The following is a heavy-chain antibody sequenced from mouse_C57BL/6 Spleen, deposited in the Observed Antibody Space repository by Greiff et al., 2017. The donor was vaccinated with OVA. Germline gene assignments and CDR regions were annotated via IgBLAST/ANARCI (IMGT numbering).Heavy chain of an antibody. CDR1: GYTFTSYW. V-gene: IGHV1-69*01. D-gene: IGHD1-1*01. CDR3: ARADYYGSREGYFDY. CDR2: LDPSDSYT. Sequence: VQLQQPGAELVMPGASVKLSCKASGYTFTSYWMHWVKQRPGQGLEWIGALDPSDSYTNYNQKFKGKSTLTVDKSSSTAYMQLSSLTSEDSAVYYCARADYYGSREGYFDYWGQGTTLTVSS. J-gene: IGHJ2*01.